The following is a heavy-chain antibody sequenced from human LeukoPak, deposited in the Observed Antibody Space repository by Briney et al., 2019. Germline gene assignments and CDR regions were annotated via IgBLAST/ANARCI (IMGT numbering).Heavy chain of an antibody. CDR1: GYSISSGYY. V-gene: IGHV4-38-2*01. D-gene: IGHD2-2*01. CDR2: IYHSGST. CDR3: ARLPHGSTTTCYAGGYYFEY. Sequence: SETLSLTCAVSGYSISSGYYWGWLRQPPGTGLEWIAYIYHSGSTYYKSSLKSRVTISVDTPKNQFSLKLSSVTAADTAVYYCARLPHGSTTTCYAGGYYFEYWGQGTLVIVSS. J-gene: IGHJ4*02.